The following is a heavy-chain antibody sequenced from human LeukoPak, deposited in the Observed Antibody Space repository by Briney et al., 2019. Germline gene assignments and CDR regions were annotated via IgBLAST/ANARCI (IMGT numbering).Heavy chain of an antibody. CDR3: ARGYFDWSPGDYGTDV. V-gene: IGHV3-7*01. CDR2: IKQDGSEK. J-gene: IGHJ6*02. CDR1: GFTFSSYW. D-gene: IGHD3-9*01. Sequence: GGSLRLSCAASGFTFSSYWMSWVRQAPGKGLEWVANIKQDGSEKYYVDSVKGRFTISRDNAKNSLYLQMNSLRAEDTAVYYCARGYFDWSPGDYGTDVWGQGTTVTVSS.